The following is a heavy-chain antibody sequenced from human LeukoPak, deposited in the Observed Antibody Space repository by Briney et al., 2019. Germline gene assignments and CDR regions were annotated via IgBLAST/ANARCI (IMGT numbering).Heavy chain of an antibody. D-gene: IGHD5-12*01. CDR1: GFTFSSYG. J-gene: IGHJ4*02. Sequence: GGTLRLSCAASGFTFSSYGMHWVRQAPGKGLEWVAVISYDGSNKYYADSVKGRLTISRDNSKNTLYLQMNNLRAEDTAVYYCAKDGAWLRFDDWGQGILVNVSS. CDR3: AKDGAWLRFDD. CDR2: ISYDGSNK. V-gene: IGHV3-30*18.